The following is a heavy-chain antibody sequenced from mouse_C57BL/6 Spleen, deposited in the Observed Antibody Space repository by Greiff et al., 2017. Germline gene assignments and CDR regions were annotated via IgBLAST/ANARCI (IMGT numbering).Heavy chain of an antibody. CDR2: ISYDGSN. Sequence: EVKLQESGPGLVQPSQSLSLTCSVTVYSITSGYYWNWIRQFPGNKLEWMGYISYDGSNNYNPSLKNRISITRDTSKNQFFLKLNAVTTEDTATYYCARDPYWGQGTLVSVSA. J-gene: IGHJ3*01. CDR1: VYSITSGYY. CDR3: ARDPY. V-gene: IGHV3-6*01.